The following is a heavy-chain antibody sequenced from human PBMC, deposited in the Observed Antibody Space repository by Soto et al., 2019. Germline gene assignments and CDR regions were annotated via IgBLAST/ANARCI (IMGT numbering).Heavy chain of an antibody. CDR2: IIPIFGTA. J-gene: IGHJ4*02. CDR1: GGTFSSYA. V-gene: IGHV1-69*01. D-gene: IGHD3-22*01. CDR3: ARETYYYDSSGLRTFDY. Sequence: QVQLVQSGAEVKKPGSSVKVSCKASGGTFSSYAISWVRQAPGQGLEWMGGIIPIFGTANYAQKFQGRVTITADESTSTAYMELSSLRSEDSAVYYCARETYYYDSSGLRTFDYWGQGTLVTVSS.